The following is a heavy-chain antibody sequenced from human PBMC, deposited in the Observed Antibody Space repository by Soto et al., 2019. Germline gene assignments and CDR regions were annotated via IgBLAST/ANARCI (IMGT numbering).Heavy chain of an antibody. CDR3: ARAYEYQILEFADLDI. D-gene: IGHD5-12*01. J-gene: IGHJ3*02. Sequence: QVLLVQSGAEVKKPGSSVQVSCKASGGAFSRYAISWVRQAPGQGLEWVGGIFPMYGTPVYAQKLPGRVTLTADEATTTAYMEVSGLRYEDTAFYYCARAYEYQILEFADLDIWGQGIMVTVAS. CDR1: GGAFSRYA. CDR2: IFPMYGTP. V-gene: IGHV1-69*01.